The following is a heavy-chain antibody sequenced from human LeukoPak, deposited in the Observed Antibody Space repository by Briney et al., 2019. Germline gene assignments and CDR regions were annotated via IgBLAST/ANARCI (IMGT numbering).Heavy chain of an antibody. V-gene: IGHV3-30*02. J-gene: IGHJ4*02. CDR3: AKELRGTLPGWYFDY. CDR2: IRYDGSNK. Sequence: PGGSLRLSCAASGFTFSSYGMHWVRQAPGKGLEWVAFIRYDGSNKYYADSVKGRFTISRDNSKNTLYLQMNSLRAEDTAVYYCAKELRGTLPGWYFDYWGQGTLVTVSS. CDR1: GFTFSSYG. D-gene: IGHD2-15*01.